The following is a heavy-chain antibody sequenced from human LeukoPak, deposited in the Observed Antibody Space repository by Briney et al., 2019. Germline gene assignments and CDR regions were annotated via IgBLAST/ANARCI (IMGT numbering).Heavy chain of an antibody. J-gene: IGHJ4*02. V-gene: IGHV5-51*01. Sequence: GESLRLSCTGSGYTFTSYCMGWVRQMPGKGLEWMGIIYPGDSDTKYSPSFQGQVTISADKSISTAYLQWSSLKASDTAMYYCARTVEMATIVGYFDYWGQGALVTVSS. CDR1: GYTFTSYC. CDR2: IYPGDSDT. D-gene: IGHD5-24*01. CDR3: ARTVEMATIVGYFDY.